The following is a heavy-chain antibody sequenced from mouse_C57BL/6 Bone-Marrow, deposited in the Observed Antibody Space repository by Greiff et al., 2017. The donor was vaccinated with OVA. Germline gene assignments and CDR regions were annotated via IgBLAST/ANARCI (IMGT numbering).Heavy chain of an antibody. V-gene: IGHV14-4*01. J-gene: IGHJ2*01. CDR1: GFNIKDDY. CDR3: TTYRY. Sequence: VQLKESGAELVRPGASVKLSCTASGFNIKDDYMHWVKERPEQGLECIGWIDPENGDTEYASKFQGKTTITADTSSKTVYLQLSSLTSEDTAVYYYTTYRYWGKGTTLTVSS. CDR2: IDPENGDT.